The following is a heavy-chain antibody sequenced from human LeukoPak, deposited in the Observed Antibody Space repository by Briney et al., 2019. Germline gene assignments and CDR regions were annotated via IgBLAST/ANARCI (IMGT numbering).Heavy chain of an antibody. V-gene: IGHV4-59*01. Sequence: SETLSLTCTVSGGSISSYYWSWIRQPPGKGLEWIGYIYYSGSTNYNPSLKSRVTISVDTSKNQFSLKPSSVTAADTAVYYCARDRGYYYDSSGYYRARYYGMDVWGQGTTVTVSS. CDR2: IYYSGST. J-gene: IGHJ6*02. CDR3: ARDRGYYYDSSGYYRARYYGMDV. D-gene: IGHD3-22*01. CDR1: GGSISSYY.